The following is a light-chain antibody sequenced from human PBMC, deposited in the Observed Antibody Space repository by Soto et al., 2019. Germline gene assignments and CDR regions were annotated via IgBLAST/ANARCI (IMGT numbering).Light chain of an antibody. CDR1: SSNIGAGYD. Sequence: QSVLTQPPSVSGAPGQRVTIYCTGSSSNIGAGYDVHWYQQLPGTAPKLLIYGNNNRPSGVPDRFSGSKSGTSASLAITGLQAEDEADYYCQSYDSSLSGVFGGGTKVTVL. CDR2: GNN. V-gene: IGLV1-40*01. J-gene: IGLJ3*02. CDR3: QSYDSSLSGV.